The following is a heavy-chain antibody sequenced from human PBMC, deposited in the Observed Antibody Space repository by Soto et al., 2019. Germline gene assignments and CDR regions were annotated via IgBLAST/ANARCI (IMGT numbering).Heavy chain of an antibody. CDR2: ISYDGSNK. CDR1: GFTFSSYG. V-gene: IGHV3-30*18. D-gene: IGHD4-17*01. J-gene: IGHJ4*02. CDR3: AKMSVAVTTSVGVDY. Sequence: PGGSLRLSCAAPGFTFSSYGMHWVRQAPGKGLEWVAVISYDGSNKYYADSVKGRFTISRDNSKNTLYLQMNSLRAEDTAVYYCAKMSVAVTTSVGVDYWGQGTLVTVSS.